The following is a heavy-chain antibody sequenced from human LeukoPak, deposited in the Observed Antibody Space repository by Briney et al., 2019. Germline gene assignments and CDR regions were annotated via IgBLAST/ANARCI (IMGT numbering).Heavy chain of an antibody. Sequence: GRSLRLSCAASGFTFSSDAMHWVRQAPGKGLEWVAIIWSDGSNEVYIESVKGRFTISRDNSKNTLYLHMNSLRGEDTAMYFCARGCGGGPGCYILDYWGQGTLVTVSS. CDR3: ARGCGGGPGCYILDY. V-gene: IGHV3-33*08. CDR1: GFTFSSDA. J-gene: IGHJ4*02. D-gene: IGHD2-15*01. CDR2: IWSDGSNE.